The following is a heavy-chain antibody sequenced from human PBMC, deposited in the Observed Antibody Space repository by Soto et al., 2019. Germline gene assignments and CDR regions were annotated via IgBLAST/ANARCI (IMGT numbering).Heavy chain of an antibody. CDR2: ISSSGTTI. CDR1: GFTFSSYE. D-gene: IGHD6-19*01. Sequence: GGSLRLSCAASGFTFSSYEMNWVRQAPGKGLEWVSYISSSGTTIYYADSVKGRFTLSRDNAKNSLYLQMNSLRAEDTAVYYCARGGGSGWSPSFSWGQGTLVTVSS. J-gene: IGHJ4*02. CDR3: ARGGGSGWSPSFS. V-gene: IGHV3-48*03.